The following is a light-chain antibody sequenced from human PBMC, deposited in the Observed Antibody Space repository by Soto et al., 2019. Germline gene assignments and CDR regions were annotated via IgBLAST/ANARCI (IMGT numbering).Light chain of an antibody. CDR3: SSYTGSDVI. J-gene: IGLJ2*01. CDR1: SSDVGGYNY. Sequence: QPASVSGSPGQSITISCTGTSSDVGGYNYVSWYQQHPGKAPKLIIYEVSNRPSGVSNRFSGSKSGNTASLTVSGLQAEDEADYYCSSYTGSDVIFGGGTKLTVL. CDR2: EVS. V-gene: IGLV2-14*01.